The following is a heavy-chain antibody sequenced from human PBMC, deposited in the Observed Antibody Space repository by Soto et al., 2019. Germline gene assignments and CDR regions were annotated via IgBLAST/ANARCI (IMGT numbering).Heavy chain of an antibody. Sequence: GGSLRLSCAASGFTFSSYEMNWVRQAPGKGLEWVSYISSSGSTIYYADSVKGRFTISRDNAKNSLYLQMNSLRAEDTAVYYCAREYSVVVITRLYYGMDVWGQGTTVTVSS. J-gene: IGHJ6*02. CDR1: GFTFSSYE. CDR3: AREYSVVVITRLYYGMDV. V-gene: IGHV3-48*03. CDR2: ISSSGSTI. D-gene: IGHD3-22*01.